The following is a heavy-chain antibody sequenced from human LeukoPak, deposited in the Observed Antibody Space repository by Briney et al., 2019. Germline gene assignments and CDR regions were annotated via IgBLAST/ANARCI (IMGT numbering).Heavy chain of an antibody. CDR1: GFTVSTNS. CDR3: ARVGSYSNYGFGDY. J-gene: IGHJ4*02. D-gene: IGHD4-11*01. Sequence: GGSLRLSGAASGFTVSTNSMSWVRQAPGKGLEWVSVIYNGDYTYYADSVKGRFTISKHNSKNTVFLQMNSLRAEDTAVHYCARVGSYSNYGFGDYWGQGTLVTVSS. CDR2: IYNGDYT. V-gene: IGHV3-53*04.